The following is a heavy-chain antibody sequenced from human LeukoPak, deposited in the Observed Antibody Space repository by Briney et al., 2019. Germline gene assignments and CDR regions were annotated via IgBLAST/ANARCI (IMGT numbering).Heavy chain of an antibody. CDR1: GFTFSSYA. CDR3: ARDGRGVTKDNY. CDR2: ISSSGSTI. Sequence: QPGGSLRLSCAASGFTFSSYAMSWVRQAPGKGLEWVSCISSSGSTIYYADSVKGRFTISRDNAKNSLYLQMNSLRAEDTALYYCARDGRGVTKDNYWGQGTLVTVSS. D-gene: IGHD4-17*01. J-gene: IGHJ4*02. V-gene: IGHV3-48*03.